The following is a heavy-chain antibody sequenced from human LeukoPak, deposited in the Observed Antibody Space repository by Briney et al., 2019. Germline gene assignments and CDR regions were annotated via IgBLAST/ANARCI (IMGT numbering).Heavy chain of an antibody. D-gene: IGHD3-22*01. CDR1: GFTFSSYG. CDR3: AGQYYYDSSGYPPDAFDI. J-gene: IGHJ3*02. CDR2: IWYDGSNK. V-gene: IGHV3-33*01. Sequence: PGGSLRLSCAASGFTFSSYGMHWVRQAPGKGLEWVAVIWYDGSNKYYADSVKGRFTISRDNSKNTLYLQMNSLRAEDTAVYCCAGQYYYDSSGYPPDAFDIWGQGTMVTVSS.